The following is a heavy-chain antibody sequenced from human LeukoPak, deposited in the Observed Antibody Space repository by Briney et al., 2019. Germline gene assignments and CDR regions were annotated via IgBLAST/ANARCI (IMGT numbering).Heavy chain of an antibody. D-gene: IGHD6-13*01. CDR3: ARRDSSWDAFDT. CDR1: GGSISSYY. J-gene: IGHJ3*02. V-gene: IGHV4-59*08. Sequence: SETLSLTCTVSGGSISSYYWSWIRQPPGKGLEWIGYIYYSGSTNYNPSLKSRVTISVDTSKNQFSLKLSSVTAADTAVYYCARRDSSWDAFDTWGQGTMVTVSS. CDR2: IYYSGST.